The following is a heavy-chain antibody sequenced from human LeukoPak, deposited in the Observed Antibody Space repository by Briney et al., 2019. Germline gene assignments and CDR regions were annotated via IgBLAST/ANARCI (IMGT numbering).Heavy chain of an antibody. V-gene: IGHV3-30*18. CDR3: AKAQFTDSGYYHAHAFDI. D-gene: IGHD3-22*01. CDR1: GFTFSSYG. CDR2: ISYDGSNK. Sequence: QPGGSLRLSCAASGFTFSSYGMHWVRQAPGKGLEWVAVISYDGSNKYYADSVKGRFTISRDNSKNTLYLQMNSLRAEDTAVYYCAKAQFTDSGYYHAHAFDIWGQGTMVTVSS. J-gene: IGHJ3*02.